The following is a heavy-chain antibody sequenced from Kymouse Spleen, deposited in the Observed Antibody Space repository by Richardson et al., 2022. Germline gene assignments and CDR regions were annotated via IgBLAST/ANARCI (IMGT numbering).Heavy chain of an antibody. CDR1: GFTFDDYA. D-gene: IGHD6-6*01. J-gene: IGHJ4*02. Sequence: EVQLVESGGGLVQPGRSLRLSCAASGFTFDDYAMHWVRQAPGKGLEWVSGISWNSGSIGYADSVKGRFTISRDNAKNSLYLQMNSLRAEDTALYYCAKDSPAYSSSWNYFDYWGQGTLVTVSS. CDR2: ISWNSGSI. V-gene: IGHV3-9*01. CDR3: AKDSPAYSSSWNYFDY.